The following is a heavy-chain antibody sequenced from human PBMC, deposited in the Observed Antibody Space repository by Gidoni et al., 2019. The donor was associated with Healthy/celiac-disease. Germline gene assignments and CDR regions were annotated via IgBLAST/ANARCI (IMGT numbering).Heavy chain of an antibody. CDR2: INHSGST. J-gene: IGHJ4*02. Sequence: QVQLQQWGAGLLKPSETLSLTCAVYGGSFSGYYWSWIRQPPGKGLEWIGEINHSGSTNYNPSLKSRVTISVDTSKNQFSLKLSSVTAADTAVYYCARATMVRGRPLDYWGQGTLVTVSS. CDR1: GGSFSGYY. V-gene: IGHV4-34*01. D-gene: IGHD3-10*01. CDR3: ARATMVRGRPLDY.